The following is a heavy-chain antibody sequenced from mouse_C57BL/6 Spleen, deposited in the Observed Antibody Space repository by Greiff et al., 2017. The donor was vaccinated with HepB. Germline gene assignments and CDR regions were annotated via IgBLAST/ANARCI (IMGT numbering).Heavy chain of an antibody. V-gene: IGHV1-82*01. J-gene: IGHJ2*01. D-gene: IGHD2-1*01. CDR2: IYPGGGDT. CDR1: GYAFSSSW. CDR3: ASAPLYSEVGY. Sequence: VQLKQSGPELVKPGASVKISCKASGYAFSSSWMNWVKQRPGKGLEWIGRIYPGGGDTNYNGKFKGKATLTADKSSSTAYMQLRSLTSEDSAVYFCASAPLYSEVGYWGQGTTLTVSS.